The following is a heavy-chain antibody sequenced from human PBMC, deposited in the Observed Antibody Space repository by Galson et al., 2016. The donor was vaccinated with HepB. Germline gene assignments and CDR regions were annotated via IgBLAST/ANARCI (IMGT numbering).Heavy chain of an antibody. D-gene: IGHD5-12*01. Sequence: SLRLSCAASGFTFSSSGMSWVRQAPGKGLEWVSGIFERSGSTYADSVQGRFTISRDNSKNTLYLQMNSLRADDTAIYYCAGDNGWLHESWGQGTLVTVSS. V-gene: IGHV3-23*01. CDR1: GFTFSSSG. CDR2: IFERSGST. CDR3: AGDNGWLHES. J-gene: IGHJ5*02.